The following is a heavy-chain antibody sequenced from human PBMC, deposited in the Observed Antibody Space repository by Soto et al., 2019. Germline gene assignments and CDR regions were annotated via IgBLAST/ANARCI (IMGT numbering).Heavy chain of an antibody. CDR2: IWYDGSNK. J-gene: IGHJ4*02. D-gene: IGHD3-3*01. CDR1: GFTFSSYG. Sequence: GGSLRLSCAASGFTFSSYGMHWVRQAPGKGLEWVAVIWYDGSNKYYADSVKGRFTISRDNSKNTLYLQMNSLRAEDTAVYYCARWNDFWSGFDYWGQGTLVTVSS. CDR3: ARWNDFWSGFDY. V-gene: IGHV3-33*01.